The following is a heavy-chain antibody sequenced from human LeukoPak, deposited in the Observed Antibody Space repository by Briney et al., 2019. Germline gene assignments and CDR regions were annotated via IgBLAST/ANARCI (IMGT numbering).Heavy chain of an antibody. D-gene: IGHD1-26*01. V-gene: IGHV3-30*18. Sequence: PGGSLRLSCAASGFTFSNYAMSWVRQAPGKGLEWVAVISYDGSNKYYADSVKGRFTISRDNSKNTLYLQMNSLRAEDTAVYYCAKGGQIVGATGGTFDYWGREPWSPSPQ. CDR3: AKGGQIVGATGGTFDY. J-gene: IGHJ4*02. CDR2: ISYDGSNK. CDR1: GFTFSNYA.